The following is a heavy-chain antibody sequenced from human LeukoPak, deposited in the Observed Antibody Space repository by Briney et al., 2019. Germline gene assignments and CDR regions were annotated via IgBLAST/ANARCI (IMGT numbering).Heavy chain of an antibody. D-gene: IGHD4-23*01. J-gene: IGHJ4*02. Sequence: WETLSLTCTVSGGSISSSSYYWGWIRQPPGKGLEWIGSIYYSGSTYYNPSLKSRVTISVDTSMNQFSLKLSSVTAADTAVYYCASLTTVGTDYWGQGTLVTVSA. CDR3: ASLTTVGTDY. CDR2: IYYSGST. CDR1: GGSISSSSYY. V-gene: IGHV4-39*01.